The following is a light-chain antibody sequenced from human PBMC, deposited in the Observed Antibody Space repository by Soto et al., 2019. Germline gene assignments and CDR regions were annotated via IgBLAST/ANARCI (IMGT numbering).Light chain of an antibody. CDR3: NSYVGSNNYV. CDR2: EVT. J-gene: IGLJ1*01. Sequence: QSALTQPPSASGSPGQSVTISCIGTASDIGRYNYVSWYQHHPGKAPKLIIYEVTKRPSGVPDRCSGSKSGNTASLTVSGLQDDDEADYYCNSYVGSNNYVFGTGTKLTVL. CDR1: ASDIGRYNY. V-gene: IGLV2-8*01.